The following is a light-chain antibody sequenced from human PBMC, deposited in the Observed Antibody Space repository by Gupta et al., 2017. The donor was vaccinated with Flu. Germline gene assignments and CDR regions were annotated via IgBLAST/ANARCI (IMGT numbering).Light chain of an antibody. Sequence: DIVMTQSPDSLAVSLGERATINCKSSQSVLYSSNNKNYLAWYQQKPGQPPRLLMYWASTRESGVPERFSGSGSGTDFTLTISSLQAEDVAVYYCQQYYSTPQTFGQGTKVEIK. CDR1: QSVLYSSNNKNY. V-gene: IGKV4-1*01. J-gene: IGKJ1*01. CDR2: WAS. CDR3: QQYYSTPQT.